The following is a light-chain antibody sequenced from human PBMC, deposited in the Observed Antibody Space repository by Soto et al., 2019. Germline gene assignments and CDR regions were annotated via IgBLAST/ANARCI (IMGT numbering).Light chain of an antibody. CDR2: DAS. CDR3: LQHNSYPWT. V-gene: IGKV1-5*01. J-gene: IGKJ1*01. Sequence: QMTQSPSTLSASVGDRVTITCRASQSISSWLAWYQQKPGKAPKLLIYDASSLESGVPSRFSGSGSGTEFTLTISSLQPEDFATYYCLQHNSYPWTFGQGTKVDIK. CDR1: QSISSW.